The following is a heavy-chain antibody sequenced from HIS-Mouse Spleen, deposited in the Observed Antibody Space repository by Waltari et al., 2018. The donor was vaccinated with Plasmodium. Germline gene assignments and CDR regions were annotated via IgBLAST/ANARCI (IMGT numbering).Heavy chain of an antibody. J-gene: IGHJ2*01. D-gene: IGHD6-13*01. CDR1: GFTFSSYW. CDR3: ASSWYWYFDL. V-gene: IGHV3-7*01. Sequence: EVQLVESGGGLVQPGGSLRLSCAASGFTFSSYWMSWVRQAPGKGRGWVANIKQDGSEKYYVDSVKGRLTISRDNAKNSLYLKMNSLRAEDTAVYYCASSWYWYFDLWGRGTLVTVSS. CDR2: IKQDGSEK.